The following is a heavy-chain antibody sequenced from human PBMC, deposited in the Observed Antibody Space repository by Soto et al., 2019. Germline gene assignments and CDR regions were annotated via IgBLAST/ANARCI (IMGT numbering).Heavy chain of an antibody. CDR3: AKDIFYDSSGFYYYYGMDV. D-gene: IGHD3-22*01. V-gene: IGHV3-23*01. CDR2: ISGSGGST. CDR1: GFTFSSYA. Sequence: GGSLRLSCAASGFTFSSYAMSWVRQAPGKGLEWVSAISGSGGSTYYADSVKGRFTISRDNSKNTLYLQMNSLRAEETAVYYCAKDIFYDSSGFYYYYGMDVWGQGTTVTVSS. J-gene: IGHJ6*02.